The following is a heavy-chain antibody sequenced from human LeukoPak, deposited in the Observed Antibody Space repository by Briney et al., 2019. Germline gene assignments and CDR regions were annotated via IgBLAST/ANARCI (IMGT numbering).Heavy chain of an antibody. Sequence: PSETLSLTCAVYGWSFSGYYWSWIRQPPEKGLEWIGYIYYSGSTNYDPSLKSRVTISVDASKNQLSQMLSSVTAADTTVYYCAGVGGGYFDYWGQGTLVTVSS. D-gene: IGHD3-16*01. CDR1: GWSFSGYY. V-gene: IGHV4-59*01. CDR3: AGVGGGYFDY. CDR2: IYYSGST. J-gene: IGHJ4*02.